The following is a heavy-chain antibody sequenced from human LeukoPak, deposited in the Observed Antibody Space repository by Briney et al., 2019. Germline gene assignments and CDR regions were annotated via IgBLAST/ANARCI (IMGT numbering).Heavy chain of an antibody. D-gene: IGHD2-2*01. Sequence: SETLSLTRAVYGGSFSGYYWSWIRQPPGKGLEWIGEINHSGSTNYNPSLKSRVTISVDTSKNQFSLKLSSVTAADTAVYYCARVVSAMPNWFDPWGQGTLVTVSS. CDR1: GGSFSGYY. V-gene: IGHV4-34*01. CDR3: ARVVSAMPNWFDP. J-gene: IGHJ5*02. CDR2: INHSGST.